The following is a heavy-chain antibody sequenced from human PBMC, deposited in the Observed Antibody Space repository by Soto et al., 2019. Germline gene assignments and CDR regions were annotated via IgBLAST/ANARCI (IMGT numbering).Heavy chain of an antibody. V-gene: IGHV4-59*01. J-gene: IGHJ3*02. CDR3: ARVWGGAFDI. Sequence: QVQLQESGPGLVKPSETLSLTCTVSGGSISSYYWSWIRQPPGKGLEWIGYIYYSGSTNYNPSLKSRVTRPVDTSKNQFSLKLSSVTAADTAVYYGARVWGGAFDIWGQGTMVTVSS. CDR1: GGSISSYY. D-gene: IGHD3-10*01. CDR2: IYYSGST.